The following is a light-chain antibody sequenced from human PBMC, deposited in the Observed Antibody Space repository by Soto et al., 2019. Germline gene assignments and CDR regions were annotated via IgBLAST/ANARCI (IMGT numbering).Light chain of an antibody. CDR2: SNN. V-gene: IGLV1-44*01. CDR1: TSNIGSNT. Sequence: QSVLTQPPSASGTPGQRVTISCSGSTSNIGSNTVHWYQQLPGTAPKLLIYSNNQRPSGVPDRFSGSKSGTSASLAIRGLQSEDEADYYCAAWDDSLSGYVFGTGTKVTVL. CDR3: AAWDDSLSGYV. J-gene: IGLJ1*01.